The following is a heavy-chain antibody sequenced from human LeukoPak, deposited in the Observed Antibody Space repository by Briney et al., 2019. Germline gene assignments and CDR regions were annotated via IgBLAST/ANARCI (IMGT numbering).Heavy chain of an antibody. CDR2: ITNNGRKT. CDR3: ARAGMDGRGYYQGFDY. J-gene: IGHJ4*02. V-gene: IGHV3-21*05. Sequence: GGSLRLSCAASGFTFSSYGMHWVRQAPGKGLEWVSYITNNGRKTYYADSMKGRFTISRDNAKNSLFLQMNSLRAEDTALYYCARAGMDGRGYYQGFDYWGQGTLVTVSS. CDR1: GFTFSSYG. D-gene: IGHD3-22*01.